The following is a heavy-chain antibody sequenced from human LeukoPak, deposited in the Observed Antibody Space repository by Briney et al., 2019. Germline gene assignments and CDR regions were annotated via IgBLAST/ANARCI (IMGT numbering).Heavy chain of an antibody. CDR2: ISAKNGNT. J-gene: IGHJ4*02. Sequence: ASVKVSCKASGYTFTSYGISWVRQAPGQGLEWMGWISAKNGNTNYAQKVQGRVTMTTDTSTSTAYMGLRSLRSDDTAVYYCARDTEWEKNPDYFDYWGQGTLVTVSS. V-gene: IGHV1-18*01. D-gene: IGHD1-26*01. CDR3: ARDTEWEKNPDYFDY. CDR1: GYTFTSYG.